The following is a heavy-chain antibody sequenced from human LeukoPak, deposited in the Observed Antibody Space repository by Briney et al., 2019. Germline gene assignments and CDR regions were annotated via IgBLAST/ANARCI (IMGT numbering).Heavy chain of an antibody. D-gene: IGHD3-22*01. Sequence: GGSLRLSCAASGFTFSTSWMHWVRQAPGRGLVWVSRINPDGSSTDYADSVKGRFTISRDNAKNTLYLQMNSLRAEDAAVYYCVRDMGYYDKVWGQGTLVTVSS. V-gene: IGHV3-74*01. J-gene: IGHJ4*02. CDR1: GFTFSTSW. CDR2: INPDGSST. CDR3: VRDMGYYDKV.